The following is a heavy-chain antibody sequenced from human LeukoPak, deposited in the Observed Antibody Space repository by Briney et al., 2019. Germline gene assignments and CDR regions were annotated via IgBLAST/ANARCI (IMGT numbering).Heavy chain of an antibody. CDR1: GYTFTSYA. CDR3: ARDIAVAVTGNFDY. D-gene: IGHD6-19*01. V-gene: IGHV1-18*01. Sequence: ASVKVSCKASGYTFTSYAISWVRQAPGQGLEWMGWISAYNGNTNYAQKLQGRVTMTTDTSTSTAYMELRSLRSDDTAVYYCARDIAVAVTGNFDYWGQGTLVTVSS. J-gene: IGHJ4*02. CDR2: ISAYNGNT.